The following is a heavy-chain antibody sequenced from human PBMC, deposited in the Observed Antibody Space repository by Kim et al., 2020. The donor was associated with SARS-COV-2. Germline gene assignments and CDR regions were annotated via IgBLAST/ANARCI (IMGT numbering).Heavy chain of an antibody. CDR3: ARDQGKEAVAANGPGY. CDR2: IWYDGSNK. D-gene: IGHD6-19*01. J-gene: IGHJ4*02. Sequence: GGSLRLSCAASGFTFSSYGMHWVRQAPGKGLEWVAVIWYDGSNKYYADSVKGRFTISRDNSKNTLYLQMNSLRAEDTAVYYCARDQGKEAVAANGPGYWGQGTLVNVSS. CDR1: GFTFSSYG. V-gene: IGHV3-33*01.